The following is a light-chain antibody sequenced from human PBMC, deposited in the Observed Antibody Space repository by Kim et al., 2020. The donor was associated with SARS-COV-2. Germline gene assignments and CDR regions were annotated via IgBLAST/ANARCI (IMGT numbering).Light chain of an antibody. CDR3: QQYNSYSPVT. CDR1: QSISSW. J-gene: IGKJ1*01. Sequence: SVGDRVTITCRASQSISSWLAWYQQKPGKAPKLLIYKASSLESGVPSRFSGSGSGTEFTLTISSLQPDDFATYYCQQYNSYSPVTFGQGTKVEIK. V-gene: IGKV1-5*03. CDR2: KAS.